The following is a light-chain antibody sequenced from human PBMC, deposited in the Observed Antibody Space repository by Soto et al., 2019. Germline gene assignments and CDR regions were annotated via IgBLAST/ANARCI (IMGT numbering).Light chain of an antibody. CDR2: EGS. CDR1: SSDVGSYNL. J-gene: IGLJ2*01. Sequence: QSALTQPASVSGSPGQSITISCTGISSDVGSYNLVSWYQQHPGKAPKVMIYEGSKRPSGVSNRFSGSRPGNTASLTISGLQAEDEAHYYCSSYAGSSTLVVFGGGTKLTVL. V-gene: IGLV2-23*01. CDR3: SSYAGSSTLVV.